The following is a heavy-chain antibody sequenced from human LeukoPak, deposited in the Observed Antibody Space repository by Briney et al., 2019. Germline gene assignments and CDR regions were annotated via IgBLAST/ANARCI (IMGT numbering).Heavy chain of an antibody. D-gene: IGHD3-3*01. J-gene: IGHJ4*02. CDR2: INHSGST. CDR1: GGSFSGYY. CDR3: ARVPRSSLLTIYYFDY. V-gene: IGHV4-34*01. Sequence: SETLSLTCAVYGGSFSGYYWSWIRQPPGKGLEWIGEINHSGSTNYNPSLKSRVTISVDTSKNQFSLKLSSVTAADTAVYYCARVPRSSLLTIYYFDYWGQGTLVTVSS.